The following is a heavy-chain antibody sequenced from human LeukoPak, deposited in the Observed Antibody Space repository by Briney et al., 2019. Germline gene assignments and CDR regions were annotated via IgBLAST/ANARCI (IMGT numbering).Heavy chain of an antibody. D-gene: IGHD2-15*01. Sequence: GESLKISCKGSGYSFTSYWIGWVRQMPGKGLEWMGIIYPGDSDTRYSPSFQGQVTISADKSISTAYLQWSSLKAADIAMYYCARRGSVGYCSGGSCQNWFDPWGQGTLVTVSS. V-gene: IGHV5-51*01. J-gene: IGHJ5*02. CDR1: GYSFTSYW. CDR2: IYPGDSDT. CDR3: ARRGSVGYCSGGSCQNWFDP.